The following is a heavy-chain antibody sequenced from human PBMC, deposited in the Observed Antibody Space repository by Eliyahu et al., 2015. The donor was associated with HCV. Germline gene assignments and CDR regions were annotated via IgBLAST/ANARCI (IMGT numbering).Heavy chain of an antibody. CDR1: GVTFSSYA. CDR2: IIPIFGTA. V-gene: IGHV1-69*06. CDR3: ARDRDSSGWYYRRHYYYGMDV. Sequence: QVQLVQSGAEVKKPGSSVKVSCKASGVTFSSYAISWVRQAPGQGLEWMGGIIPIFGTANYAQKFQGRVTITADKSTSTAYMELSSLRSEDTAVYYCARDRDSSGWYYRRHYYYGMDVWGQGTTVTVSS. D-gene: IGHD6-19*01. J-gene: IGHJ6*02.